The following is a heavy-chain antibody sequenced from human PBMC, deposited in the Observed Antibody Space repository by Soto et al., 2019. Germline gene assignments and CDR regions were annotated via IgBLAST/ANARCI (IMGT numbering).Heavy chain of an antibody. CDR3: ARERKYYGPPHFDY. J-gene: IGHJ4*02. CDR1: GGSISSGDYY. D-gene: IGHD3-10*01. Sequence: QVQLQESGPGLVKPSQTLSLTCTVSGGSISSGDYYWSWIRQPPGQGLEWIGYIYYSGRTYYNPSLTSRVTTSVDTSKSQFCLKLSSVTAADTAVYYCARERKYYGPPHFDYWGQGTLVTVSS. V-gene: IGHV4-30-4*01. CDR2: IYYSGRT.